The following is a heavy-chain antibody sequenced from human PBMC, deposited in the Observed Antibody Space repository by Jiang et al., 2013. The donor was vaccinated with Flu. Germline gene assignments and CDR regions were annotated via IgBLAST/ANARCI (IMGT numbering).Heavy chain of an antibody. V-gene: IGHV2-70*20. Sequence: KPTQTLTLTCTFSGFSVNTPGMCVSWVRQPPGRALEWLALIDWEDDEYYSTSLRTRLTISKDISKNQVVLTMTNMDPVDTATYYCARMSRGDYAGYFFDHWGQGTLVTVSS. CDR2: IDWEDDE. D-gene: IGHD4-17*01. CDR1: GFSVNTPGMC. J-gene: IGHJ4*02. CDR3: ARMSRGDYAGYFFDH.